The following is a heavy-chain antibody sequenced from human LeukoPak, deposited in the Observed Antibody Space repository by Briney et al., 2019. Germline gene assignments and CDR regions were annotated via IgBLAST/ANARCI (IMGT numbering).Heavy chain of an antibody. J-gene: IGHJ6*03. Sequence: SVKVSCKASGGTFSSYAISWVRQAPGQGLEWMGGIIPIFGTANYTQKFQGRVTITTDESTSTAYMELSSLRSEDTAVYYCARGDGCSSTSCYKDYYYYMDVWGKGTTVTVSS. CDR2: IIPIFGTA. V-gene: IGHV1-69*05. D-gene: IGHD2-2*02. CDR1: GGTFSSYA. CDR3: ARGDGCSSTSCYKDYYYYMDV.